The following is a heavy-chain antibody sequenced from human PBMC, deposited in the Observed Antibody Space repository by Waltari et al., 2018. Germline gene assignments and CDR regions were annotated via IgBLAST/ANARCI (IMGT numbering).Heavy chain of an antibody. V-gene: IGHV3-7*01. J-gene: IGHJ4*02. CDR3: VTGLTTVTAKDYFDH. Sequence: EVQLVESGGGSVQPGGSLRLSCAASGTAFSKYWMNWVSQAPGKGLEWVANIKQDGSEKNYVDSVEGRFSISRDNAQNSLYLQMNSLRAEDTAIYYCVTGLTTVTAKDYFDHWGQGALVTVS. D-gene: IGHD4-17*01. CDR2: IKQDGSEK. CDR1: GTAFSKYW.